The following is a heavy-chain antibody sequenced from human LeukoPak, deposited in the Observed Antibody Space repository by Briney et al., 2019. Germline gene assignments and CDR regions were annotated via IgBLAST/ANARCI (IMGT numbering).Heavy chain of an antibody. J-gene: IGHJ4*02. CDR2: ISAYNGNT. CDR1: GDTFTDYY. Sequence: GASVKVSCKASGDTFTDYYIHWVRQAPGHGLEWMGWISAYNGNTNYAQKLQGRVTMTTDTSTSTAYMELRSLRSDDTAVYYCARDAPSEGLVPGDYWGQGTLVTVSS. D-gene: IGHD6-19*01. CDR3: ARDAPSEGLVPGDY. V-gene: IGHV1-18*04.